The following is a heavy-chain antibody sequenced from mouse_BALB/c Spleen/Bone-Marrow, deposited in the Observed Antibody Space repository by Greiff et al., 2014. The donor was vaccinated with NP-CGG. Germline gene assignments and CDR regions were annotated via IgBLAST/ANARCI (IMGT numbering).Heavy chain of an antibody. J-gene: IGHJ2*01. Sequence: DLVKPGASVKLSCKASGYTFTSYWINWIKQRPGQGLEWIGRIAPGSVSTYYNEMFKGKATLTVDTSSSTAYIQLSSLSSEDSAVYFCARGDNSDYWGQGTTLTASS. V-gene: IGHV1S41*01. CDR1: GYTFTSYW. CDR2: IAPGSVST. CDR3: ARGDNSDY.